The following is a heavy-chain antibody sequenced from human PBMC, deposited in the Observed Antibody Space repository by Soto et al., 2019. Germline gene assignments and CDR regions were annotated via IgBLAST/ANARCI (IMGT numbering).Heavy chain of an antibody. CDR1: GFTFRNYD. CDR2: ISAAGDP. Sequence: EVQLVESGGGLVQPGGSLRLSCEASGFTFRNYDMHWVRQGTGKGLEWVSGISAAGDPDYADSVEGRCTISRENAQNSFFLQMNSLRVGDTAVYYCDRTDRDFYGLDVWGQGTTVIVSS. CDR3: DRTDRDFYGLDV. J-gene: IGHJ6*02. V-gene: IGHV3-13*05.